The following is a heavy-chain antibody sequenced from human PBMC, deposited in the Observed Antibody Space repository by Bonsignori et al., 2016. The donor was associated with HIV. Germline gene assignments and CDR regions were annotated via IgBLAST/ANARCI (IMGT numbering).Heavy chain of an antibody. CDR3: ARTGLNDGRYFDL. V-gene: IGHV3-21*01. CDR1: GFTFSSYN. Sequence: GESLKISCAASGFTFSSYNMAWVRQAPGKGLEWVSSIINHGTIIYPADSLKGRFTISRDNPKNSLYLQMNSLRDEDTAVYYCARTGLNDGRYFDLWGRGTLVTVSS. CDR2: IINHGTII. D-gene: IGHD3-22*01. J-gene: IGHJ2*01.